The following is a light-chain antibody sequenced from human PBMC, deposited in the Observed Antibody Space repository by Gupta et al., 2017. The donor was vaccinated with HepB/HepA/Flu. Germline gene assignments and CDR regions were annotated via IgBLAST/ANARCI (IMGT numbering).Light chain of an antibody. CDR1: SADLATYDL. CDR3: SSYTGSDTFVV. CDR2: EVN. J-gene: IGLJ2*01. V-gene: IGLV2-23*02. Sequence: QSALTQPASVSGSPGQSITFYSTGTSADLATYDLVSWYQQHPGKAPKLMIYEVNKRPSGGSDRFSGSNPGNTDSLTISGLQAEDEADYYCSSYTGSDTFVVFGGGTRLTVL.